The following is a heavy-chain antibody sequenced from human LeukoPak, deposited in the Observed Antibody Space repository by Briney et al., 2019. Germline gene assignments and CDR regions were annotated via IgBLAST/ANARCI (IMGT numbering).Heavy chain of an antibody. Sequence: ASVKVSGKASGYTFTGYYMHWVRQAPGQGLEWMGWINPNSGGTNYAQKFQGRVTMTRDTSISTAYMELSRLRSDDTAVYYCARDLGGFGELSGYYYYYGMDVWGQGTTVTVSS. V-gene: IGHV1-2*02. CDR3: ARDLGGFGELSGYYYYYGMDV. CDR1: GYTFTGYY. D-gene: IGHD3-10*01. J-gene: IGHJ6*02. CDR2: INPNSGGT.